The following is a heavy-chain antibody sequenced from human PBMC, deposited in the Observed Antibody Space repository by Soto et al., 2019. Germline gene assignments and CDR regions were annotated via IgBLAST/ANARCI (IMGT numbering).Heavy chain of an antibody. CDR2: IQSGGPT. J-gene: IGHJ6*04. CDR1: GFTVSSKY. D-gene: IGHD2-15*01. CDR3: ARDDVLCDGGRCYGVSLDV. Sequence: PGGSLRLSCAASGFTVSSKYMSWVRQAPGKGLEWVSLIQSGGPTYYADSVKGRFTISRDTSENTVHLQMDSLRAEDTAVYYCARDDVLCDGGRCYGVSLDVWGKGTTVTVSS. V-gene: IGHV3-66*01.